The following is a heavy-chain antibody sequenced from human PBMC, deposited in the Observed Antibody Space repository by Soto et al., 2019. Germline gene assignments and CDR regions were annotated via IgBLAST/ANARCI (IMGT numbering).Heavy chain of an antibody. Sequence: QVQLVESGGGVVQPGRSLRLSCAASGFTFSSYAMHWVRQAPGKGLEWVAVISYDGSNKYYADSVKGRFTISRDNSKNPLYLQMTSLRAEDTAVYYCARGPIHDAFDIWGQGKMVTVSS. CDR2: ISYDGSNK. J-gene: IGHJ3*02. CDR3: ARGPIHDAFDI. V-gene: IGHV3-30-3*01. CDR1: GFTFSSYA.